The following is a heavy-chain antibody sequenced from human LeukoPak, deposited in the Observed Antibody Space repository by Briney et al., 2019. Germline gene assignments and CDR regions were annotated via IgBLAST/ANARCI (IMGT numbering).Heavy chain of an antibody. CDR2: ISGSGGNT. CDR3: ARDGDCSGGSCYGRRLCYFDY. D-gene: IGHD2-15*01. V-gene: IGHV3-23*01. Sequence: GGSLRLSCAASGFTFSSYDMSWVRQAPGRGLEWVSAISGSGGNTYYADSVKGRFTSSRDNSKNSLYLQMNSLRAEDTAVYYCARDGDCSGGSCYGRRLCYFDYWGQGTLVTVSS. J-gene: IGHJ4*02. CDR1: GFTFSSYD.